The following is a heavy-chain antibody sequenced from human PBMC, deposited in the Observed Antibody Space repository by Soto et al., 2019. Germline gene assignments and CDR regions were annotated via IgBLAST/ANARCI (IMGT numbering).Heavy chain of an antibody. V-gene: IGHV1-8*01. CDR3: ARGIVDSGGNCFES. CDR1: GYRINSYD. CDR2: MNPKSGNT. J-gene: IGHJ4*02. Sequence: ASVKVSCKASGYRINSYDMNWVRQATGQGLEWMGWMNPKSGNTGFAEKFRGRVKMTWNTSTGTVYLEISSLRPEDTAVYYCARGIVDSGGNCFESLGQGTQVNVSS. D-gene: IGHD4-17*01.